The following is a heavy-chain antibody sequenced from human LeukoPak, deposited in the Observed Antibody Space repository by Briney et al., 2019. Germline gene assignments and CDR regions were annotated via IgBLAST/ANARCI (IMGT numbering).Heavy chain of an antibody. CDR2: IYHSGST. CDR1: GGSISSSNW. V-gene: IGHV4-4*02. D-gene: IGHD6-19*01. Sequence: SGTLSLTCAVSGGSISSSNWWSWVRQPPGKGLEWIGEIYHSGSTNYNPSLKSRVTISVDKSKNQFSLKLSSVTAADTAVYYCARDRLAVAGILYYGMDVWGQGTTVTVSS. CDR3: ARDRLAVAGILYYGMDV. J-gene: IGHJ6*02.